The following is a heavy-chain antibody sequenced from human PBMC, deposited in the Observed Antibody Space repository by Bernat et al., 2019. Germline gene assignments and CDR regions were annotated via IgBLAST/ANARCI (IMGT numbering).Heavy chain of an antibody. CDR2: IYSGGRT. CDR1: GFTVSSNY. J-gene: IGHJ4*02. CDR3: AREPSTGYSYGYNY. V-gene: IGHV3-53*01. D-gene: IGHD5-18*01. Sequence: EVQLVESGGGLIQPGGSLRLSCAASGFTVSSNYMSWVRQAPGQGLEWVSVIYSGGRTYYADSVKGRFTISRDNSKNTLYLQMNSQRAEDTAVYYCAREPSTGYSYGYNYWGQGTLVTVSS.